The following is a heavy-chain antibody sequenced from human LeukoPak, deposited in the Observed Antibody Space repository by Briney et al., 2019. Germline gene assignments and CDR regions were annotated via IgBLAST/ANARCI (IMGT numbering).Heavy chain of an antibody. D-gene: IGHD4-17*01. Sequence: SXRLSCXXXXXTLSXYAMSWVRQAPGKGLEWVSAISGSGGSTYYADSVKGRSTISRDNSKNTLYLQMNSLRAEDTAVYYCAKVGALYGDGFDYWGQGTLVTVSS. CDR2: ISGSGGST. J-gene: IGHJ4*02. CDR3: AKVGALYGDGFDY. V-gene: IGHV3-23*01. CDR1: XXTLSXYA.